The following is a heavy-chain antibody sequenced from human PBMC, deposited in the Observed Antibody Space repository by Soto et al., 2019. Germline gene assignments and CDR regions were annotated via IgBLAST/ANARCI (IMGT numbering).Heavy chain of an antibody. CDR3: ASGRDCGGDCPNWFDP. V-gene: IGHV3-53*04. Sequence: EVQLVESGGGLVQPGGSLRLSCAASGFTVSSNYMSWVRQAPGKGLEWVSVIYSGGSTYYADSVKGRFTISRHNSKNKLYLQMNSLRAEDTAVYYCASGRDCGGDCPNWFDPWGQGTLVTVSS. J-gene: IGHJ5*02. CDR2: IYSGGST. CDR1: GFTVSSNY. D-gene: IGHD2-21*02.